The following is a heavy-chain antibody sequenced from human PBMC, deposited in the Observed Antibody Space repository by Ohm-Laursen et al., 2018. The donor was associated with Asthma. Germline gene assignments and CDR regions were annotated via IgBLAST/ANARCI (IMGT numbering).Heavy chain of an antibody. J-gene: IGHJ5*02. Sequence: SLRLSCAATGFTFSSYSMSWVRQAPGKGLEFVAVMWYGGSKYYADSVKGRFTISRDIANNTLYLEMNSLRAEDTAVYFCARDFCTGGFCPKAFDPWGQGTLVTVSS. V-gene: IGHV3-33*08. CDR2: MWYGGSK. D-gene: IGHD2-8*02. CDR3: ARDFCTGGFCPKAFDP. CDR1: GFTFSSYS.